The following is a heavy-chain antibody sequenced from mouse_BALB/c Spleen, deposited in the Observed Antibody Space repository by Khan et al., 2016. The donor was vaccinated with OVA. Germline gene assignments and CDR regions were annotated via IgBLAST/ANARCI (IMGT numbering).Heavy chain of an antibody. V-gene: IGHV3-2*02. CDR2: ISYSGNT. Sequence: EVQLQESGPGLVKPSQSLSLTCTVTGYSITSDYAWNWIRQFPGNILEWMGYISYSGNTKYNPYLKSRISITRDTSENQFFLQLNSVTIEDTATYYCARIYGGDFDYWGQGTTLTVSS. CDR3: ARIYGGDFDY. CDR1: GYSITSDYA. D-gene: IGHD1-1*01. J-gene: IGHJ2*01.